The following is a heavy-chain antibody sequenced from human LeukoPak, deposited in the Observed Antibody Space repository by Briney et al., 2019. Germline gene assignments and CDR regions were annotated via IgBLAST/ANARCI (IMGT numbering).Heavy chain of an antibody. CDR3: AADIVVVPAAILSRETTGIDY. Sequence: PGGSLRLSCAASGFTFSSNAMSWVRQAPGKGLEWVSAISGSGGSTYYADSVKGRFTISRDNSKNTLYLQMNSLRAEDTAVYYCAADIVVVPAAILSRETTGIDYWGQGALVTVSS. CDR2: ISGSGGST. D-gene: IGHD2-2*02. J-gene: IGHJ4*02. CDR1: GFTFSSNA. V-gene: IGHV3-23*01.